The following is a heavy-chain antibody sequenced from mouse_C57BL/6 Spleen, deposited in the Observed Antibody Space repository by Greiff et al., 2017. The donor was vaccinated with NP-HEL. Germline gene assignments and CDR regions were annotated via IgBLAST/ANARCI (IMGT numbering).Heavy chain of an antibody. J-gene: IGHJ3*01. D-gene: IGHD1-2*01. Sequence: QVQLQQPGAELVKPGASVKLSCKASGYTFTSYWMHWVKQRPGQGLEWIGMIHPNSGSTNYNEKFKSKATLTVDKSASTATMQLSSLTSEDSAVYYCAIGFGGRFAYWGQGTLVTVSA. CDR1: GYTFTSYW. CDR3: AIGFGGRFAY. CDR2: IHPNSGST. V-gene: IGHV1-64*01.